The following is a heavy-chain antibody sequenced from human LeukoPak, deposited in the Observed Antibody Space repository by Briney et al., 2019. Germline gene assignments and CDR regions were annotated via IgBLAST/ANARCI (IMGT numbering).Heavy chain of an antibody. CDR1: GITFSKNA. CDR2: ISGSGGST. D-gene: IGHD2-15*01. CDR3: ATPGRVAATRGYFDY. V-gene: IGHV3-23*01. J-gene: IGHJ4*02. Sequence: GGSLRLSCAASGITFSKNAMSWVRQAPGKGLEWVSAISGSGGSTYYADSVKGRFTISRDNSKNTLYLQMNSLRAEDTAVYYCATPGRVAATRGYFDYWGQGTLVTVSS.